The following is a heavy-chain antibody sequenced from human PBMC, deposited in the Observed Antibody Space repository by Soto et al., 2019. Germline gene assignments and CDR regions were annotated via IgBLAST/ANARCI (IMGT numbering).Heavy chain of an antibody. V-gene: IGHV1-3*01. CDR3: AGTLAYCGGDCYSGAFDI. Sequence: ASVKVSCKASGYTFTSYAMHWVRQAPGQRLEWMGWINAGNGNTKYSQKFQGRVTITRDTSASTAYMELSSLRSEDTAVYYCAGTLAYCGGDCYSGAFDIWGQGTMVTVSS. D-gene: IGHD2-21*01. CDR1: GYTFTSYA. J-gene: IGHJ3*02. CDR2: INAGNGNT.